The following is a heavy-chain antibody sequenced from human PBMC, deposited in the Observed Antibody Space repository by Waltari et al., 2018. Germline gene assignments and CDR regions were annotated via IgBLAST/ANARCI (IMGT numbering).Heavy chain of an antibody. CDR2: IYYSGST. CDR3: ARQKIEYYDFWSGFRFDP. D-gene: IGHD3-3*01. Sequence: QLQLQESGPGLVTPSETLSLTCTVSGGSISSSSYYWGWIRQPPGRGLEWIGSIYYSGSTYYNPSLKSRVTISVDTSKNQFSLKLSSVTAADTAVYYCARQKIEYYDFWSGFRFDPWGQGTLVTVSS. V-gene: IGHV4-39*01. J-gene: IGHJ5*02. CDR1: GGSISSSSYY.